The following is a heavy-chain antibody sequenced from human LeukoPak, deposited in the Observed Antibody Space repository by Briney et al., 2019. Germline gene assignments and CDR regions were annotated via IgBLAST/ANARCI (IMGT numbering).Heavy chain of an antibody. J-gene: IGHJ6*03. V-gene: IGHV4-39*07. CDR3: ARAYETLIGDYMDV. Sequence: SETLSLTCTVSGGSISSSSYYWGWIRQPPGKGLEWIGSIYYSGSTYYNPSLKSRVTISVDTSNNQFSLKLSSVTAADTAVYYCARAYETLIGDYMDVWGKGTTVTVYS. D-gene: IGHD2/OR15-2a*01. CDR2: IYYSGST. CDR1: GGSISSSSYY.